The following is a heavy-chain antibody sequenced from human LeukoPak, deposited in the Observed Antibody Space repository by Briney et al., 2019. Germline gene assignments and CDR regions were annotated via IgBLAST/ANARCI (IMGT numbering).Heavy chain of an antibody. CDR2: FDPEDGET. D-gene: IGHD2-8*01. J-gene: IGHJ4*02. Sequence: ASVKVSCKVSGYTLTELSMHWVRQAPGKGLEWMGGFDPEDGETIYAQKFQGRVTMTTDTSTSTAYMELRSLRSDDTAVYYCAMIPYCTSVTCYYLDYWGQGTLVTVSS. CDR3: AMIPYCTSVTCYYLDY. CDR1: GYTLTELS. V-gene: IGHV1-24*01.